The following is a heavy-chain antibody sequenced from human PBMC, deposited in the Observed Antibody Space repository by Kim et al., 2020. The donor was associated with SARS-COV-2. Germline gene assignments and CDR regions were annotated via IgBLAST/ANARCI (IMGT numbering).Heavy chain of an antibody. CDR1: GGTFSSYA. CDR2: IIPIFGTA. J-gene: IGHJ2*01. D-gene: IGHD3-22*01. Sequence: SVKVSCKASGGTFSSYAISWVRQAPGQGLEWMGGIIPIFGTANYAQKFQGRVTITADESTSTAYMELSSLRSEDTAVYYCARESFRGAYYYDSSGYGNFDLWGRGTLVTVSS. CDR3: ARESFRGAYYYDSSGYGNFDL. V-gene: IGHV1-69*13.